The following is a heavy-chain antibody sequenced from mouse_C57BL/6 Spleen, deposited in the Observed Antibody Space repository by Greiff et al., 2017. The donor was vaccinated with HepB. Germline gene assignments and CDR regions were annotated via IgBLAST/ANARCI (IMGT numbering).Heavy chain of an antibody. V-gene: IGHV3-6*01. D-gene: IGHD1-1*01. CDR2: ISYDGSN. CDR1: GYSITSGYY. CDR3: ARDGSRRGWYFDV. Sequence: DVKLQESGPGLVKPSQSLSLTCSVTGYSITSGYYWNWIRQFPGNKLEWMGYISYDGSNNYNPSLKNRISITRDTSKNQFFLKLNSVTTEDTATYYCARDGSRRGWYFDVWGTGTTVTVSS. J-gene: IGHJ1*03.